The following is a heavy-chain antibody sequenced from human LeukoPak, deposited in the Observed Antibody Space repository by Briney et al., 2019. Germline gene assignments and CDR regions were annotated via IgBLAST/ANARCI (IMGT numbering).Heavy chain of an antibody. J-gene: IGHJ3*02. V-gene: IGHV3-15*01. Sequence: GGSLRLSCAASEFSLINAWMSWVRQAPGKGLEWVGRIKSTLDGGTTDLAAPVKDRFTVSRDDSKETLYLQMNSLKTEDTAIYYCTTGGNVIVAGTRAFDIWGQGTMVTVSS. CDR2: IKSTLDGGTT. D-gene: IGHD6-19*01. CDR3: TTGGNVIVAGTRAFDI. CDR1: EFSLINAW.